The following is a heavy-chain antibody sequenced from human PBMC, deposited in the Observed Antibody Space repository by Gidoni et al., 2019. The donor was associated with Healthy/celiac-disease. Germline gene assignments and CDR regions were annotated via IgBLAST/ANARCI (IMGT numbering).Heavy chain of an antibody. J-gene: IGHJ6*03. V-gene: IGHV1-2*02. D-gene: IGHD2-2*01. Sequence: QVHLVQSGAEVKKPGASVKVSCKASGYTFTGYYMHWVRQAPGQGLEWMGWINPNSGGTNYAQKFQGRVTMTRDTSISTAYMELSRLRSDDTAVYYCASQGGGIVVVPAAREYYYYYMDVWGKGTTVTVSS. CDR2: INPNSGGT. CDR3: ASQGGGIVVVPAAREYYYYYMDV. CDR1: GYTFTGYY.